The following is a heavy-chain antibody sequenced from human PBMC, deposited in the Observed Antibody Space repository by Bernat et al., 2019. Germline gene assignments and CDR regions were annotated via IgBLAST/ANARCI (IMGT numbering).Heavy chain of an antibody. V-gene: IGHV4-4*02. Sequence: QVQLQESGPGLVKPSETLSLTCAVSGGSISSSNWWSWVRQPPGKGLEWIGESYHSGDPNYNPSLKSRVTISVDKSKNQCSLKLSSVTAAETAVYYCARLNVGTSLAFDIWGQGTMVTVSS. CDR2: SYHSGDP. J-gene: IGHJ3*02. CDR1: GGSISSSNW. D-gene: IGHD1-26*01. CDR3: ARLNVGTSLAFDI.